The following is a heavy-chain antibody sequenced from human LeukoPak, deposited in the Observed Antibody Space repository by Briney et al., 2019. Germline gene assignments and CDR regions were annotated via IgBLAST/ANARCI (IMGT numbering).Heavy chain of an antibody. J-gene: IGHJ4*02. D-gene: IGHD3-10*01. CDR2: INPNSGGT. CDR1: GYTFTGYY. CDR3: GRSSGSYSPIFDY. Sequence: ASVKVSCKASGYTFTGYYIHWVRQAPGQGLEWMGWINPNSGGTNYAQKFQGRVTMTRDTSISTAYMELSRLRSDDTAVYYCGRSSGSYSPIFDYWGQGTLVTVSS. V-gene: IGHV1-2*02.